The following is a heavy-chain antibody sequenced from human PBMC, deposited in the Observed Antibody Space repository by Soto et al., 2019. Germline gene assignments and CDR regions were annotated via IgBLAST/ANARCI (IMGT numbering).Heavy chain of an antibody. D-gene: IGHD1-26*01. V-gene: IGHV1-2*02. CDR3: ARDLAKGGGSAGFDY. CDR1: GYTFTVYY. Sequence: ASVKGSCKGAGYTFTVYYMHWVRQAPGQGLEWMGWINPKSGGTMYPQKFQGRVTMTWDTSISTAYMALTRLRSDDTAVYYCARDLAKGGGSAGFDYWGQGTLVPVSS. J-gene: IGHJ4*02. CDR2: INPKSGGT.